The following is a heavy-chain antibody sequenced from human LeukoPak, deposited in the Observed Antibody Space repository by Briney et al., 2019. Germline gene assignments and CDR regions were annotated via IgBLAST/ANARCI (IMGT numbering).Heavy chain of an antibody. Sequence: GGSLRLSCAASGFRFSGYWMHWVRQAPGKGLVWVSLINTDGGRTAYADSVKGRFTISRDNAKKSLYLQMNSLRAEDTAVYYCARETEMANLDYWGQGTLVTVSS. CDR2: INTDGGRT. J-gene: IGHJ4*02. CDR3: ARETEMANLDY. CDR1: GFRFSGYW. D-gene: IGHD5-24*01. V-gene: IGHV3-74*01.